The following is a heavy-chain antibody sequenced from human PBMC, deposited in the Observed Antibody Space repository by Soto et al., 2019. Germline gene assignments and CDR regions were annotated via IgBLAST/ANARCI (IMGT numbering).Heavy chain of an antibody. Sequence: ASGTLSLTCAVFGGSISSGDYSWNLNRQPPGKVLEWIGYIYYGGSTYYNPSLQSRVTMSVDRSRNQFSLKLNSVTAADTAVYYCARVRREYDNSGPVDYWGQGTLVTVSS. CDR2: IYYGGST. J-gene: IGHJ4*02. CDR1: GGSISSGDYS. V-gene: IGHV4-30-2*01. D-gene: IGHD3-22*01. CDR3: ARVRREYDNSGPVDY.